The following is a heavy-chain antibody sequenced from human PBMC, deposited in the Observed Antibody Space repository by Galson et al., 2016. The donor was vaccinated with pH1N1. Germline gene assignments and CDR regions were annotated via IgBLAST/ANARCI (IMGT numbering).Heavy chain of an antibody. D-gene: IGHD3-3*01. J-gene: IGHJ4*02. CDR1: GYSISSGYY. CDR2: IYHSGNT. V-gene: IGHV4-38-2*01. Sequence: ETLSLTCAASGYSISSGYYWGWIRQPPGKGLEWIGSIYHSGNTDYNPSLKSRVTTSVDRSKNQFSLKVTSVTAADTAIYYCARHQSGVGGIPFAFDSWGQGTLVTVSS. CDR3: ARHQSGVGGIPFAFDS.